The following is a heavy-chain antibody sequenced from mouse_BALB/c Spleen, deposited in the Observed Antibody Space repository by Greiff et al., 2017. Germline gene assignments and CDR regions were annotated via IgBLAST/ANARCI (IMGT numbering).Heavy chain of an antibody. Sequence: VHVKQSGPELVKPGASVKISCKASGYTFTDYNMHWVKQSHGKSLEWIGYIYPYNGGTGYNQKFKSKATLTVDNSSSTAYMELRSLTSEDSAVYYCASYDGYYYAMDYWGQGTSVTVSS. CDR2: IYPYNGGT. V-gene: IGHV1S29*02. D-gene: IGHD2-3*01. CDR1: GYTFTDYN. CDR3: ASYDGYYYAMDY. J-gene: IGHJ4*01.